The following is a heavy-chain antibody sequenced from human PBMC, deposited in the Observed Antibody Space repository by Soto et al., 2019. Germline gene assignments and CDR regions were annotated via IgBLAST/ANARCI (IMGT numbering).Heavy chain of an antibody. CDR3: ATNFKSYGDYFDFDY. Sequence: AAVKVSCQVSGYTLPELSMHGLRQAPGKGLEWMGGFDPEDGETIYAQKFQGRVTMTEDTSTDTAYIELSSLRSEDTAVYYCATNFKSYGDYFDFDYWGQGTLVTVSS. CDR2: FDPEDGET. J-gene: IGHJ4*02. CDR1: GYTLPELS. D-gene: IGHD4-17*01. V-gene: IGHV1-24*01.